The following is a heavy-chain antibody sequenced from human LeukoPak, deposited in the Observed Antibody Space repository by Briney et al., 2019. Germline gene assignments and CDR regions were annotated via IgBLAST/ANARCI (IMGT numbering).Heavy chain of an antibody. D-gene: IGHD6-13*01. CDR2: IYTSGST. J-gene: IGHJ6*03. CDR3: ARDFSMGPAADPAYYYYYMDV. Sequence: SETLSLTCTVSGGSISSYYWSWIRQPAGKGLEWIGRIYTSGSTNYNPSLKSRVTMSVDTSKNQFSLKLSSVTAADTAVYYCARDFSMGPAADPAYYYYYMDVWGKGTTVTISS. CDR1: GGSISSYY. V-gene: IGHV4-4*07.